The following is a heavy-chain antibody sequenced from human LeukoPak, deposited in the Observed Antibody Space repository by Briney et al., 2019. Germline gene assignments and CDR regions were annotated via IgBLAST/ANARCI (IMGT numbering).Heavy chain of an antibody. CDR3: ARAPMGPAPLY. CDR2: MNPVSGNA. V-gene: IGHV1-8*01. Sequence: ASVKVSCKASGYTFTNFDINWVRQAPRQGLEWMGWMNPVSGNAGSAQKFQGRVTLTRDTSITTAYMELSSLRSDDTAFYYCARAPMGPAPLYWGQGTLVTVSS. CDR1: GYTFTNFD. D-gene: IGHD2-2*01. J-gene: IGHJ4*02.